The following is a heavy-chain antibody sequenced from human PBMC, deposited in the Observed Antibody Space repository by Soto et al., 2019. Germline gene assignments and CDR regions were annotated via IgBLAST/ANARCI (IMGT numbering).Heavy chain of an antibody. CDR2: IYYSGST. V-gene: IGHV4-30-4*01. D-gene: IGHD1-26*01. J-gene: IGHJ6*03. CDR1: GGSISSGDYY. CDR3: ARDLLVGRYMDF. Sequence: QAQLQESGPGLVKPSQTLSLTCTVSGGSISSGDYYWSWIRQPPGKGLEWIGYIYYSGSTYYNPSLKTRVTISVDTSKNQFSLKLSSVTAADTAVYYCARDLLVGRYMDFWGQGTTVTVSS.